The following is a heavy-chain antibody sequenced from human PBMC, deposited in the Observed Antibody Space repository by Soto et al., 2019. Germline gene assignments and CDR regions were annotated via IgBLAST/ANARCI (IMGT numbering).Heavy chain of an antibody. CDR1: GGTFSSYA. CDR3: ARGDWNYVGKFALGY. Sequence: ASVKVSCKASGGTFSSYAISWVRQAPGQGLEWMGGIIPIFGTANYAQKFQGRVTIIADKSTSTAYMELSSLRSEDTAVYYCARGDWNYVGKFALGYWGQGTLVTVSS. CDR2: IIPIFGTA. D-gene: IGHD1-7*01. V-gene: IGHV1-69*06. J-gene: IGHJ4*02.